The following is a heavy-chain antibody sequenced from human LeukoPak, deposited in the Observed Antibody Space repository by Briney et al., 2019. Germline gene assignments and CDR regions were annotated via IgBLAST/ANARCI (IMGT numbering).Heavy chain of an antibody. V-gene: IGHV3-21*01. CDR3: ARDKDYYDTSNWFDP. CDR1: GFTFSSYS. CDR2: ISSSSSYI. D-gene: IGHD3-22*01. Sequence: GGSLRLSCAASGFTFSSYSMNWVRQAPGKGLEWVSSISSSSSYIHYADSVKGRFTISRDNAKNSLYLQMNSLRAEDTAVYYCARDKDYYDTSNWFDPWGQGTLVTVSS. J-gene: IGHJ5*02.